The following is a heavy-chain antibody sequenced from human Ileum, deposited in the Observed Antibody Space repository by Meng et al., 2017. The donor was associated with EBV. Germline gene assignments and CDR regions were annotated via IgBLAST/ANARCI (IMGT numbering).Heavy chain of an antibody. CDR1: GYIFTSDD. J-gene: IGHJ1*01. V-gene: IGHV1-8*01. Sequence: QVPLVQSGSEVKKPGASGTVSCKASGYIFTSDDVNWVRQTPGQGLEWIGWMNPTSGRTGYAQKFQGRVTMTSNTSVSTAYLHLSSLTSEDTAVYYCARGITKIRGIILPPPIWGQGSLVTVSS. CDR3: ARGITKIRGIILPPPI. D-gene: IGHD3-10*01. CDR2: MNPTSGRT.